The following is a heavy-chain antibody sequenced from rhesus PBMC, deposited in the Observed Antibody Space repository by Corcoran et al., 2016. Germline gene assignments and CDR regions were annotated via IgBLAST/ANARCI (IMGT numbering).Heavy chain of an antibody. V-gene: IGHV4-76*01. CDR3: ARDRAAAGRFDY. J-gene: IGHJ4*01. D-gene: IGHD6-31*01. CDR2: IYGSRGST. Sequence: QVQLQESGPGLVKPSETLSLTCAVSGGSISGGYDWSGIRQPPGKGLAWVGNIYGSRGSTNYNPSLNNRVTILKDASKNEFSLKLSSVTAADTAVYYCARDRAAAGRFDYWGQGVLVTVSS. CDR1: GGSISGGYD.